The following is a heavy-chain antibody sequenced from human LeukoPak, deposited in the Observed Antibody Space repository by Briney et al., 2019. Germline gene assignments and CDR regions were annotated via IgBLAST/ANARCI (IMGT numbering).Heavy chain of an antibody. Sequence: SETLSLTRGVSGYSISSGYYWGWIRQSPGKGLEWIGSIDHWGTTYYSDSLKSRLTISVDTSRNQFSLRLSSVTAADTAVYFCARPFSGSGGSTAFDIWGHGTMVTVSS. D-gene: IGHD3-10*01. CDR2: IDHWGTT. CDR3: ARPFSGSGGSTAFDI. CDR1: GYSISSGYY. V-gene: IGHV4-38-2*01. J-gene: IGHJ3*02.